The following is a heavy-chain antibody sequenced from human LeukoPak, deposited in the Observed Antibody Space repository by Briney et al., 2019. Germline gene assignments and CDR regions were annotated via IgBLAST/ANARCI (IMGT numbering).Heavy chain of an antibody. D-gene: IGHD5-18*01. CDR3: ARNRYSYGFDY. V-gene: IGHV4-30-2*02. Sequence: SETLSLTCAVSGGSISSGGYSWSWIRQPPGKGLEWIGYIYHSGSTYYNPSLKSRVTISVDRSKNQFSLKLSSVTAADTAVYYCARNRYSYGFDYWGQGTLVTVSS. CDR2: IYHSGST. CDR1: GGSISSGGYS. J-gene: IGHJ4*02.